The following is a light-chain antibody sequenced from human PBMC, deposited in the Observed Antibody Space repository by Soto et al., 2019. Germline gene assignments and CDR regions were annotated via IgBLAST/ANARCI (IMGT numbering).Light chain of an antibody. CDR1: QSISNW. Sequence: DIQMTQSPSTLSASVGDTVTITCRASQSISNWLAWYQQKPGKAPKLLIHTASTLESGVPSRFSGSGSGTEFTLTISSLQPDDFATFYCQQYDRFPYTFGQGTKLEIK. J-gene: IGKJ2*01. CDR2: TAS. CDR3: QQYDRFPYT. V-gene: IGKV1-5*03.